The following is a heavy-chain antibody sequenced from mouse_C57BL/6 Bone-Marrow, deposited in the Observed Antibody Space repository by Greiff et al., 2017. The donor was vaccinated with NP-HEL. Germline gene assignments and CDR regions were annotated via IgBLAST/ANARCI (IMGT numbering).Heavy chain of an antibody. V-gene: IGHV5-12*01. CDR2: ISNGGGST. CDR3: ARLYGSSHWYFDV. D-gene: IGHD1-1*01. J-gene: IGHJ1*03. CDR1: GFTFSDYY. Sequence: EVKLVESGGGLVQPGGSLKLSCAASGFTFSDYYMYWVRQTPEKRLEWVAYISNGGGSTYYPDTVKGRFTISRDNAKNTLYLQMSSLKSEETAMYYCARLYGSSHWYFDVWGTGTTVTVSS.